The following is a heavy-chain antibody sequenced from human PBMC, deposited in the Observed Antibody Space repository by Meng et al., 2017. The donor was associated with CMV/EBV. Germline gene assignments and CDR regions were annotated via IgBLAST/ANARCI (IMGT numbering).Heavy chain of an antibody. D-gene: IGHD6-6*01. Sequence: SETLSLTCTVSGYSISSGYYWGWIRQPPGKGLEWIGSIYHSGSTYYNPSLKSRVTISVDTSKNQFSLKLSSVTAADTAVYYCARSGRSSSSGRSFLDYWGQGTLATVSS. CDR3: ARSGRSSSSGRSFLDY. CDR2: IYHSGST. V-gene: IGHV4-38-2*02. J-gene: IGHJ4*02. CDR1: GYSISSGYY.